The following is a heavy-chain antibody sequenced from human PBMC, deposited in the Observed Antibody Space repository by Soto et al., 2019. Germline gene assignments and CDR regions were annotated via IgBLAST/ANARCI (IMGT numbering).Heavy chain of an antibody. D-gene: IGHD1-26*01. CDR2: ISAYNGNT. CDR3: ARIGTPIDY. V-gene: IGHV1-18*01. CDR1: GYTFTNCG. Sequence: QVQLVQSGAEVKKPGASVKVSCKASGYTFTNCGISWVRQAPGQGLEWMGWISAYNGNTNYAQKSQGRVTMTTDTSTSTAHMEVRSLSFHLTALDHCARIGTPIDYWGQGTLGTVSS. J-gene: IGHJ4*02.